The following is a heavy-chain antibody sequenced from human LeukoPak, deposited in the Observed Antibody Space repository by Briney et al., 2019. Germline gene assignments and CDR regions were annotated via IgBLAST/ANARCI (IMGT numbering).Heavy chain of an antibody. CDR3: AKDIATGNRLYYFDY. CDR2: IKQDGSEK. Sequence: GGSLRLSCAASGFTFSSYWMSWVRQAPGKGLEWVASIKQDGSEKYYVDSVNGRFTISRDNAKNSLHLQMNSLRAEDTALYYCAKDIATGNRLYYFDYWGQGTLVTVSS. J-gene: IGHJ4*02. D-gene: IGHD1-14*01. CDR1: GFTFSSYW. V-gene: IGHV3-7*03.